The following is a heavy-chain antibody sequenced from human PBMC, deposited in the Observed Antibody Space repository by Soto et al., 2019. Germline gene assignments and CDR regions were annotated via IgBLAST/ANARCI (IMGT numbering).Heavy chain of an antibody. CDR1: GGSVSSGSYY. CDR2: IYYSGST. J-gene: IGHJ6*02. CDR3: ARDRRDSRGLSRYGIVV. V-gene: IGHV4-61*01. Sequence: SETLSLTCTVSGGSVSSGSYYWSWIRQPPGKGLVWIGYIYYSGSTNYNSSLKSRVTISVDTSKNQFSLKLSSVTAADTAVYYCARDRRDSRGLSRYGIVVLGQGTTVTVSS. D-gene: IGHD3-10*01.